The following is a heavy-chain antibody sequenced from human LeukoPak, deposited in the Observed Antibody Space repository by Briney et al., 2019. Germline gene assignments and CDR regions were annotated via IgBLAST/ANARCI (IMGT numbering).Heavy chain of an antibody. D-gene: IGHD6-13*01. CDR3: APLALGAAAGTS. V-gene: IGHV4-4*08. Sequence: SETLSLTCTDSGGPISGYYWSWIRQPPGKGLEWIGYIYTSGNTNYNPSLKSRVTISVDTSKNQFSLKLTSVTAADTAVYYCAPLALGAAAGTSWGQGTLVTVSS. CDR2: IYTSGNT. J-gene: IGHJ5*02. CDR1: GGPISGYY.